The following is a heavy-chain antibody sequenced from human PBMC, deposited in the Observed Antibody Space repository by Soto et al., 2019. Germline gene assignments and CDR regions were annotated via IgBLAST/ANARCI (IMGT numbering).Heavy chain of an antibody. CDR1: GFTFSSYD. CDR3: ARAFHKNSGYDY. Sequence: GGSLRLSCAASGFTFSSYDMHWVRQATGKGLEWVSAIGTAGDTYYPGSVKGRFTISRENAKNTLYLQMNSLRAEDTAVYYCARAFHKNSGYDYWGQGTLVTVSS. CDR2: IGTAGDT. V-gene: IGHV3-13*01. D-gene: IGHD5-12*01. J-gene: IGHJ4*02.